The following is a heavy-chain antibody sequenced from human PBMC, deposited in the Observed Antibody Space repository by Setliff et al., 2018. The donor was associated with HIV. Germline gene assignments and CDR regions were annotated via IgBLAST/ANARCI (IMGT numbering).Heavy chain of an antibody. CDR3: ARARLQGIVTAVGPRDNCLDP. CDR2: ISATNGNT. Sequence: ASVKVSCKASGYSFINYGISWVRQAPGQGLEWRGWISATNGNTDYAPSLLGRVTMTTDTSTSTAYMELRSLSSDDTAVYYCARARLQGIVTAVGPRDNCLDPWGQGTRVTVSS. J-gene: IGHJ5*02. CDR1: GYSFINYG. D-gene: IGHD1-26*01. V-gene: IGHV1-18*01.